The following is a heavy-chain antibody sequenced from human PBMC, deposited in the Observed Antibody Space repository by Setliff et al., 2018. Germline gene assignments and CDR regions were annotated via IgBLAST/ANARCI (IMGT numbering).Heavy chain of an antibody. CDR3: ARTTGYRLEGDFDY. V-gene: IGHV3-48*04. Sequence: GGSLRLSCAASGFTFSTYGLNWVRQAPGKGLEWISYLNNDGTTIYYADSVKGRFTVSRDNAKNSLYLQMTSLRAEDTDIYYCARTTGYRLEGDFDYWGQGTLVTVSS. CDR1: GFTFSTYG. D-gene: IGHD3-16*01. J-gene: IGHJ4*02. CDR2: LNNDGTTI.